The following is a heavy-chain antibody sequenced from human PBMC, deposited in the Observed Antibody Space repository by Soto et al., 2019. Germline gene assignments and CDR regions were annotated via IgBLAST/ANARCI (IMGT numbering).Heavy chain of an antibody. V-gene: IGHV4-59*01. Sequence: SETLSLTCTVSGGSISSYYWSWIRQPPGKGLEWIGYIYYSGSTNYNPSLKSRVTISVDTSKNQFSLKLSSVTAADTAVYYCARVRQFDFDYWGQGTQVTVSS. CDR3: ARVRQFDFDY. D-gene: IGHD3-10*01. CDR2: IYYSGST. J-gene: IGHJ4*02. CDR1: GGSISSYY.